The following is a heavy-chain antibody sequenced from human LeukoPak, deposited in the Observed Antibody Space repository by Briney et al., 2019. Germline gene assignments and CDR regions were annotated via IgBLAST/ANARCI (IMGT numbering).Heavy chain of an antibody. CDR3: ARDGGRWLHRFDY. CDR1: GFTFSSYA. J-gene: IGHJ4*02. V-gene: IGHV3-30*04. D-gene: IGHD5-24*01. Sequence: PGGSLRLSCAASGFTFSSYAMHWVRQAPGKGLEWVAVISYDGSNKYYADSVKGRFTISRGNSKNTLYLQMNSLRAEDTAVYYCARDGGRWLHRFDYWGQGTLVTVSS. CDR2: ISYDGSNK.